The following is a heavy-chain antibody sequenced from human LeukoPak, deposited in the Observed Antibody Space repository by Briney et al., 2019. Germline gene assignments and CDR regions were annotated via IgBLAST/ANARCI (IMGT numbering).Heavy chain of an antibody. D-gene: IGHD2-2*01. CDR1: GGTFSSYA. J-gene: IGHJ4*02. V-gene: IGHV1-69*05. Sequence: GASVKVSCKASGGTFSSYAISWVRQAPGQGLEWMGRIIPSFGTANYAQKFQGRVTITTDESTSTAYMELSSLRSEDTAVYYCARDVVGDVGSWLPFDYWGQGTLVTVSS. CDR3: ARDVVGDVGSWLPFDY. CDR2: IIPSFGTA.